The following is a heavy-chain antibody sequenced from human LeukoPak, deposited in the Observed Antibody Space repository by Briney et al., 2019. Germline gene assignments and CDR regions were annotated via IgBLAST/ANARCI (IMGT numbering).Heavy chain of an antibody. CDR1: RFTFSPLG. V-gene: IGHV3-48*04. D-gene: IGHD2-8*01. CDR2: ISSGTSTT. CDR3: SKDDCVNGICYFDK. Sequence: PGGSLRLSCAASRFTFSPLGMNWVRQAPGWGLEWVSYISSGTSTTYYADSVKGRFTISRDSSKSTMYLQMDNLRAEDTAVYYCSKDDCVNGICYFDKWGQGTLVTVSS. J-gene: IGHJ4*02.